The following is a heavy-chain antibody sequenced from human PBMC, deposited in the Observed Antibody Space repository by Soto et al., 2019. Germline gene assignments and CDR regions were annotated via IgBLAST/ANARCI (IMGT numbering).Heavy chain of an antibody. CDR2: IYYSGST. CDR1: GGSISSGGYY. D-gene: IGHD3-22*01. Sequence: SETLSLTCTVSGGSISSGGYYWSWIRQHPGKGLEWTGYIYYSGSTYYNPSLKSRVTISVDTSKNQFSLKLSSVTAADTAVYYCARCSPYYYDSSGYYNNWFDPWGLGTLVTVSS. V-gene: IGHV4-31*03. J-gene: IGHJ5*02. CDR3: ARCSPYYYDSSGYYNNWFDP.